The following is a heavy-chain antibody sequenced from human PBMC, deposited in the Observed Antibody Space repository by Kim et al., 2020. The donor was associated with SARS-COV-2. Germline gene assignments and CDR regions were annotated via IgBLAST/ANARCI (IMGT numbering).Heavy chain of an antibody. J-gene: IGHJ4*02. V-gene: IGHV4-59*13. CDR2: ISDSGST. Sequence: SETLSLTCTVSGGSISSYYWSWIRQPPGMGLEWIGYISDSGSTNYNPSLKSRVTISVDTSKNQFSLKLSSVTAADTAVYYCARETLGFSSSWYLGSGHYLDYWGPGTLVTVSS. D-gene: IGHD6-13*01. CDR1: GGSISSYY. CDR3: ARETLGFSSSWYLGSGHYLDY.